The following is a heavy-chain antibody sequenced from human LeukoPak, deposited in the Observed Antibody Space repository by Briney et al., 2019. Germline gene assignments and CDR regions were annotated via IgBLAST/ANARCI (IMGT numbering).Heavy chain of an antibody. CDR3: ATGTFEGEAFDY. CDR1: GFTFDNYA. J-gene: IGHJ4*02. D-gene: IGHD3-16*01. CDR2: INWNSGSI. V-gene: IGHV3-9*01. Sequence: GRSLRLSCAASGFTFDNYATYWVRQVPGKGLEWVSGINWNSGSIGYADSVKGRFTISRDNAQNSMYLQMNSLRAEDTAVYYCATGTFEGEAFDYWGQGTLVTVSS.